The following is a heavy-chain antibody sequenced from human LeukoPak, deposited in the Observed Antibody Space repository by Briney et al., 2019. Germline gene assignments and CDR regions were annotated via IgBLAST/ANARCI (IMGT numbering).Heavy chain of an antibody. Sequence: PGGSLRLSCAASGFTFSSYSMNWVRQAPGKGLEWVSSISSSSSYIYYADSVKGRLTISRDNAKNSLYLQMNSLRAEDTAVYYCARVDDSSGYLQWGQGTLVTVSS. CDR1: GFTFSSYS. V-gene: IGHV3-21*01. CDR3: ARVDDSSGYLQ. CDR2: ISSSSSYI. D-gene: IGHD3-22*01. J-gene: IGHJ4*02.